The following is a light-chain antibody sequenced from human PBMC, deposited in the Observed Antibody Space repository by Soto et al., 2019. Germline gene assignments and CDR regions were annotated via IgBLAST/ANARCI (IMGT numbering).Light chain of an antibody. CDR2: DAS. Sequence: EIVLTQSPPTLSLSPGERATLSCRASQSVDSYLDWYQQKPGQAPRLLIFDASNRATGIPARFSGSGSGTDFTLTISSLEPEDFAVYYCQQHSNRLTFGGGTKVEIK. J-gene: IGKJ4*01. CDR3: QQHSNRLT. V-gene: IGKV3-11*01. CDR1: QSVDSY.